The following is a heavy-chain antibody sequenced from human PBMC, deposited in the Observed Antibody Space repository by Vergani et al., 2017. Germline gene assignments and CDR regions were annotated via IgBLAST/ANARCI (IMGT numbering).Heavy chain of an antibody. Sequence: QVQLQQWGAGLLKPSETLSLTCAVYGGSFSGYYWSWIRPPPGKGLEWIGEINHSGSTNYNPSLKSRVTISVDTSKNQFSLKLSSVTAADTAVYYCARGKTIAARASLYYFDYWGQGTLVTVSS. D-gene: IGHD6-6*01. CDR2: INHSGST. CDR1: GGSFSGYY. V-gene: IGHV4-34*01. J-gene: IGHJ4*02. CDR3: ARGKTIAARASLYYFDY.